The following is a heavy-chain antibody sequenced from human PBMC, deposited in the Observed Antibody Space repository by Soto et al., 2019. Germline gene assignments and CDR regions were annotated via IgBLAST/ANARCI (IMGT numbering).Heavy chain of an antibody. V-gene: IGHV3-23*01. CDR3: AKLSHYYGSGSYYQFDY. CDR2: ISGSGGST. J-gene: IGHJ4*02. D-gene: IGHD3-10*01. Sequence: GGSLRLSCAASGFTFSSYAMSWARQAPGKGLEWVSAISGSGGSTYYADSVKGRFTISRDNSKNTLYLQMNSLRAEDTAVYYCAKLSHYYGSGSYYQFDYWGQGTLVTVSS. CDR1: GFTFSSYA.